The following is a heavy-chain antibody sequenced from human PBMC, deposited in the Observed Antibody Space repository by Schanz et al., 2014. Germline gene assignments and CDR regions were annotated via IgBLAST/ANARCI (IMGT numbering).Heavy chain of an antibody. D-gene: IGHD6-13*01. J-gene: IGHJ4*02. CDR3: ASSGAGYSSSWDFDY. CDR2: MNPDSGNT. CDR1: GYTFTSHG. Sequence: QVQLVQSGAEVKKPGASVKVSCKASGYTFTSHGISWVRQAPGQGLEWMGWMNPDSGNTGYAQKFQGWVTMTRDTSISTAYMELSRLKSDDTAVYYCASSGAGYSSSWDFDYWGQGTLGTVSS. V-gene: IGHV1-8*01.